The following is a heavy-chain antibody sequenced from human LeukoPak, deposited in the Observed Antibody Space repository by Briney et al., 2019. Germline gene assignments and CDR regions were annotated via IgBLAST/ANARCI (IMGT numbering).Heavy chain of an antibody. J-gene: IGHJ4*02. Sequence: SVKVSCKASGGTFSSYAISWVRQAPGQGLEWMGRIIPILGIANYAQKFQGRVTITADKSTSTAYMELSSLRSEDTAVYYCARVLGITMVRGVRGYFYYWGQGTLVTVSS. CDR2: IIPILGIA. CDR1: GGTFSSYA. V-gene: IGHV1-69*04. CDR3: ARVLGITMVRGVRGYFYY. D-gene: IGHD3-10*01.